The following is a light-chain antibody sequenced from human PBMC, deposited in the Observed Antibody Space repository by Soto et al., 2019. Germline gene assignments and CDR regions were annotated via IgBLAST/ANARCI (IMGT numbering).Light chain of an antibody. CDR2: GAS. V-gene: IGKV3-20*01. Sequence: EIVLTQSPGTLSLSPGERVTLSCRASQSVSSSSLAWHQQKPGQAPRLLIYGASSRATGIPDRFSGGGSGTDFTLSISRLEPEDFAVYYCQQDGSSITFGPGTKVDIK. J-gene: IGKJ3*01. CDR3: QQDGSSIT. CDR1: QSVSSSS.